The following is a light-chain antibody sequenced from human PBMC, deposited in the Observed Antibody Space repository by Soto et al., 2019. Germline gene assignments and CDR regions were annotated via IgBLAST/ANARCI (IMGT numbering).Light chain of an antibody. CDR1: QTINTW. CDR3: QQYDSYPLT. CDR2: KAS. V-gene: IGKV1-5*03. J-gene: IGKJ4*01. Sequence: DIQMTQSPSTLSASVGDRVTITCRASQTINTWLAWYEQKPGKAPKLLIYKASRLESGVPSRFSGSGSGTEFTLTISSLQPDDFAVYYCQQYDSYPLTFGGGTKVEIK.